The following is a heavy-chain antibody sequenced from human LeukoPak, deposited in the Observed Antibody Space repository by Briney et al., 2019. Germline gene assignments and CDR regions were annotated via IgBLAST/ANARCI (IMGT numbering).Heavy chain of an antibody. J-gene: IGHJ3*02. CDR1: GFTFSSYW. CDR2: INSDGTFT. D-gene: IGHD3-10*01. V-gene: IGHV3-74*01. Sequence: GGSLRLSCAASGFTFSSYWMHWVRQAPGKGLVWVSHINSDGTFTTYADSVKGRFTISRDNAKNTLYLQMNSLRAEDTAVYYCAKEIFWFGELLGAFDIWGQGTMVTVSS. CDR3: AKEIFWFGELLGAFDI.